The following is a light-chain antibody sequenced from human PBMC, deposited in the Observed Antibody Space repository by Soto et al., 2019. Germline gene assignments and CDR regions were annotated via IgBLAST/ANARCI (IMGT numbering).Light chain of an antibody. CDR1: QFVGVW. V-gene: IGKV1-5*03. J-gene: IGKJ4*01. CDR3: QQYHAYPFT. CDR2: QAS. Sequence: DIKMTQSPSTLSASVGDRVTFTCRASQFVGVWLAWYQHKPGKAPKLLIYQASSLENGVSSNFSGSGSGTEFILTISSLQPDDSATYDCQQYHAYPFTCGGGTKVQIK.